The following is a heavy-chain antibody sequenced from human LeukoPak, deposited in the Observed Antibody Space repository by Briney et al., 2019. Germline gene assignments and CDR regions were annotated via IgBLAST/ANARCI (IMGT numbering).Heavy chain of an antibody. CDR1: GGSFSGYY. V-gene: IGHV4-34*01. J-gene: IGHJ4*02. CDR2: INHGGST. CDR3: GSGSKFPMVRGVPTRHYFDY. Sequence: SETLCLTCAVYGGSFSGYYWSWIRQPPGKGLEWMGEINHGGSTNYNPSLKRGVTISIDTSKNQFSLMLRTVSAAETAVCSCGSGSKFPMVRGVPTRHYFDYWGQGPLVTASS. D-gene: IGHD3-10*01.